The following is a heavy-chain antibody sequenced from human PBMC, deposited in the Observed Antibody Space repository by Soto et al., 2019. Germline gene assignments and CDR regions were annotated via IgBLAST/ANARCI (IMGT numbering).Heavy chain of an antibody. CDR1: GFTFTSSA. CDR3: AADLGYSYGNQFDY. Sequence: GASVKVSCKASGFTFTSSAVQWVRQARGQRLEWIGWIVVGSGNTNYAQKFQERVTITRDMSTSTAYMELSSLRSEDTAVYYCAADLGYSYGNQFDYWGQRTLVTVSS. J-gene: IGHJ4*02. V-gene: IGHV1-58*01. D-gene: IGHD5-18*01. CDR2: IVVGSGNT.